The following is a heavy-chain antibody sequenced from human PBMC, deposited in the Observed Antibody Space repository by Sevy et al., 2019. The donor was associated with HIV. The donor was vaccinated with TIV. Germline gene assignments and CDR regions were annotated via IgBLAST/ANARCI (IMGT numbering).Heavy chain of an antibody. V-gene: IGHV5-51*01. D-gene: IGHD6-19*01. CDR1: AYTFTTHW. Sequence: GESVKISCKGSAYTFTTHWIGWVRQMPGKGLEWMGIMSPGDSDPRYSPSFQGQVTMSVDKSVSTAYVQWHILGTSDTAIYYCARLASYSIGWSPRYYFDYWGQGTLVTVSS. CDR3: ARLASYSIGWSPRYYFDY. CDR2: MSPGDSDP. J-gene: IGHJ4*02.